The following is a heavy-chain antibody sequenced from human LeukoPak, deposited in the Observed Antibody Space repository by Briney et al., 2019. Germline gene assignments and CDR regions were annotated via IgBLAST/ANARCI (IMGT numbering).Heavy chain of an antibody. V-gene: IGHV7-4-1*02. CDR2: ISTNTRNP. D-gene: IGHD4-23*01. J-gene: IGHJ4*02. CDR1: GYTFTSYA. CDR3: AREVAPGGFDY. Sequence: ASVKVSCKTSGYTFTSYAMNWVRQAPGRGLEWMGWISTNTRNPTYAQGFTGRFVFSLDTSVSTAYLQISSLKAEDTAVYYCAREVAPGGFDYWGQGTLVTVSS.